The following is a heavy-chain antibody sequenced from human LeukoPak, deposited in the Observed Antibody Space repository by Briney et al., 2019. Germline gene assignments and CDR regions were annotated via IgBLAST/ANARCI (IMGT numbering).Heavy chain of an antibody. J-gene: IGHJ6*03. Sequence: SETLSLTCAVYGGSFSGYYWSWIRQPPGKGLEWIGEINHSGSTNYNPSLKSRVTISVDTSKNQFSLKLSSVTAADTAVYYCARRRTYYYYMDVWGKGTTVTVSS. CDR2: INHSGST. CDR1: GGSFSGYY. CDR3: ARRRTYYYYMDV. V-gene: IGHV4-34*01.